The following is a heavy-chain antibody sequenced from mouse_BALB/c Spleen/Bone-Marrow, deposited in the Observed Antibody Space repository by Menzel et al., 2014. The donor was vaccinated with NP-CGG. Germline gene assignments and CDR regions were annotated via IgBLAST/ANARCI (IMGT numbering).Heavy chain of an antibody. V-gene: IGHV1-5*01. CDR2: TYPGNSDT. CDR3: TPSVRRPLYAMDY. J-gene: IGHJ4*01. D-gene: IGHD2-14*01. CDR1: GYSFTSYW. Sequence: VQLQQSGTVLARPGASVKMSCKASGYSFTSYWMHWVKQRPGQGLEWIGATYPGNSDTSYNQKFKGKAKLTAVTSASTAYMELSSLTNEDSAVYYCTPSVRRPLYAMDYWGQGTSVTVSS.